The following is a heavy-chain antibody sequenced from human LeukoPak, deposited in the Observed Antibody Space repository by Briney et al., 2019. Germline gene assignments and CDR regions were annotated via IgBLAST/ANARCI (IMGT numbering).Heavy chain of an antibody. D-gene: IGHD2-21*02. Sequence: GGSLRLSCAASGFTFSSYSMNWVRQAPGKGLEWVSSISSDSLHIFYADSMKGRFTISRDNSKNTLYLQMNSLRAEDTAVYYCARDSRVTSTRISRLSWGQGTLVIVSS. CDR1: GFTFSSYS. CDR2: ISSDSLHI. J-gene: IGHJ5*02. V-gene: IGHV3-21*01. CDR3: ARDSRVTSTRISRLS.